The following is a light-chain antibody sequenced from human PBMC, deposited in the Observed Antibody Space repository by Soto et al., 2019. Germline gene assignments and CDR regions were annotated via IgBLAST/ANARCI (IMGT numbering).Light chain of an antibody. J-gene: IGKJ1*01. CDR3: QQYDTWPRT. CDR2: GAS. V-gene: IGKV3-15*01. CDR1: QSVSSN. Sequence: EIVMTQSPASLSVPPGERATLSCRASQSVSSNFAWYLQKPGQAPRLLIYGASTRATAVPARFTASGSGAEFTLTISSLQSDDFGVYYCQQYDTWPRTFGQGTKVEIK.